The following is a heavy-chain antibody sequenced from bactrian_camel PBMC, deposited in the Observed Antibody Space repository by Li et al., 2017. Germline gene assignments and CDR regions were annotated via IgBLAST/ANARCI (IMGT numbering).Heavy chain of an antibody. V-gene: IGHV3S40*01. J-gene: IGHJ4*01. CDR1: GNTDSRRC. CDR2: INIGRSA. CDR3: APCGRDSATKD. D-gene: IGHD2*01. Sequence: VQLVESGGGSIQAGGSLRLSCAVSGNTDSRRCVGWFRQVPGKGREWVSSINIGRSAYYAAFVRGRFTISQDNAKNTVYLQMSSLTPEDTATYYRAPCGRDSATKDWGQGTQVTVS.